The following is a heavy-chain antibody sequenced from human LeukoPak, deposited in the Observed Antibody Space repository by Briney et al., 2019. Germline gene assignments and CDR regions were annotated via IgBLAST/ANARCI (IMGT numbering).Heavy chain of an antibody. CDR2: IRQDETEK. J-gene: IGHJ4*02. CDR3: VVDYGDRG. Sequence: GGSLRLSCAASGFTLSLYWMSWVRQAPGKGLEWVANIRQDETEKYYVDSVKGRFTISRDNARNSLYLQMNSLRAEDTAVYYCVVDYGDRGWGQGTLVTVSS. D-gene: IGHD4-17*01. CDR1: GFTLSLYW. V-gene: IGHV3-7*01.